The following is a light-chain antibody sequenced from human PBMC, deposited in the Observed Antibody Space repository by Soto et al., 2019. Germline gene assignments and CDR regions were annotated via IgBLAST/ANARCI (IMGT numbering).Light chain of an antibody. Sequence: DIQMTQSPSTLSTSVGDRVTISCRASQSISSWLAWYQQKPGEAPNLLIYRASSLQSGVPSRFSGSGSGTEFTLTISSLQPDDFETYYCQQYSRYSWTFGQGTKV. J-gene: IGKJ1*01. CDR3: QQYSRYSWT. CDR2: RAS. V-gene: IGKV1-5*03. CDR1: QSISSW.